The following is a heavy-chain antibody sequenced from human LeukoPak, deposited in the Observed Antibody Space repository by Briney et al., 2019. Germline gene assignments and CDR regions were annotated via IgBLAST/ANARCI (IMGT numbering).Heavy chain of an antibody. D-gene: IGHD3-3*01. CDR2: ISYSGSL. Sequence: SETLSLTCTVSGGSISSSTYYWGWIRQAPGKGLEWIGRISYSGSLYYNPSLRSRVTISVDMSKNQFSLKLSSVTAADTAVYYCARVPHYDFWSGYPFDYWGQGTLVTVSS. J-gene: IGHJ4*02. CDR1: GGSISSSTYY. V-gene: IGHV4-39*07. CDR3: ARVPHYDFWSGYPFDY.